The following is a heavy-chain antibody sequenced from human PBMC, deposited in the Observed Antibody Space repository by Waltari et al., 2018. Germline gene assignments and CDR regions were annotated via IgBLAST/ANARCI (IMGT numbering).Heavy chain of an antibody. V-gene: IGHV4-38-2*01. Sequence: QVQLQESGPGLVKPSETLSLTCAVSGDSITSASYWGWSRQPPGKGLEWIGYVYHFGNSSYNPSRMRRVTRSVDTSNRQFSLNLSSVTAADTAVYYCARHESAHYGGFDSWGRGTLVTVSA. J-gene: IGHJ4*02. D-gene: IGHD4-17*01. CDR2: VYHFGNS. CDR3: ARHESAHYGGFDS. CDR1: GDSITSASY.